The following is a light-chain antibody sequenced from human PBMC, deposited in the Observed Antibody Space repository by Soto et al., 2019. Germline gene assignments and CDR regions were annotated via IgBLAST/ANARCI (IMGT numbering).Light chain of an antibody. Sequence: EIVLTQSPGTLSLSPGERATLSCRASQSVSSTYLAWYQQKPAQAPRLLIYGASSRATGSPDRFSGSGSGTDVTLTISRLEPEDDAVYYCQQYGSSPRTFGQGTKVEIK. CDR2: GAS. CDR3: QQYGSSPRT. CDR1: QSVSSTY. J-gene: IGKJ1*01. V-gene: IGKV3-20*01.